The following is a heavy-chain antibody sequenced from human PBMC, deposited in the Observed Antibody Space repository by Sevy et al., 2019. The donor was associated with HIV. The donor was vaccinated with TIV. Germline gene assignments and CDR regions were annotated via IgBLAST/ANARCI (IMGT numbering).Heavy chain of an antibody. CDR1: GFTFSGSD. D-gene: IGHD5-18*01. V-gene: IGHV3-73*01. Sequence: GGSLRLSCAASGFTFSGSDMHWVRQASGKGLEWVGRIRSKAKNYATAYAASVKGRFTISRDDSKNTGYLQMNSLKTEDTAVYFCTPAGYGFDYWGQGTLVTVSS. CDR2: IRSKAKNYAT. J-gene: IGHJ4*02. CDR3: TPAGYGFDY.